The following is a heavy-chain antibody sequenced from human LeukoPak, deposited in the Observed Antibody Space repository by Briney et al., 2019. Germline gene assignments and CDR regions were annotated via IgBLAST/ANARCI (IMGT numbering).Heavy chain of an antibody. V-gene: IGHV1-3*01. Sequence: ASVTVSCKTSGYTFSNSGLHWVRQAPGQSLEWMGWINAGNGNTKYSQKFQDRLTITRDTSASTVYMELNSLKSEDTPMYYCARGRGLIGTSRFDPWGQGTLVIVSS. J-gene: IGHJ5*02. CDR1: GYTFSNSG. CDR2: INAGNGNT. CDR3: ARGRGLIGTSRFDP. D-gene: IGHD3-10*01.